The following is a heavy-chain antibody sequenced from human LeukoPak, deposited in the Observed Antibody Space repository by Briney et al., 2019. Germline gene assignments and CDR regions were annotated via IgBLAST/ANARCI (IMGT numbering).Heavy chain of an antibody. V-gene: IGHV4-4*02. J-gene: IGHJ6*02. CDR2: IYHSGST. Sequence: SETLSLTCAVSGGSISSSNWWSWVRQPPGKGLEWIGEIYHSGSTNYNPSLKSRVTISVDKSKNQFSLKLSSVTAADTAVYYCARTFSESYYYYGMDVWGQGTTVTVSS. CDR1: GGSISSSNW. CDR3: ARTFSESYYYYGMDV. D-gene: IGHD1-26*01.